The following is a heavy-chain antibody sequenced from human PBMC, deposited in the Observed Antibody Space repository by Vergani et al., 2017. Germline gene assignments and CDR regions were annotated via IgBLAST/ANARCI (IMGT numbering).Heavy chain of an antibody. CDR2: IRSKAYGGTT. D-gene: IGHD4-23*01. Sequence: EVHLLESGGGLVQSGRSLRLSCTASGFTFGDYAMSWVRQAPGKGLEWVGFIRSKAYGGTTEYAASVKGRFTISRDDSKSIAYLQMNSLKTEDTAVYYCTRDPCGGNCSWGQGTLVTVSS. V-gene: IGHV3-49*04. CDR3: TRDPCGGNCS. CDR1: GFTFGDYA. J-gene: IGHJ5*02.